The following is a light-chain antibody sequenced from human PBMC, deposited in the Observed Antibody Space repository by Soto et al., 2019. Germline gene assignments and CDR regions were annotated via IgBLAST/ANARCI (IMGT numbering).Light chain of an antibody. J-gene: IGLJ1*01. CDR2: EVT. V-gene: IGLV2-14*01. CDR1: SSDVGGYDY. Sequence: QSALSQPASVCGSPGQSITISCTGTSSDVGGYDYVSWYQQHPGTAPRLIIFEVTNRPSGVSNRFSGSKSGNTASLTISGLQAEDEADYYCTSYTSSSTQVFGTGTKVTV. CDR3: TSYTSSSTQV.